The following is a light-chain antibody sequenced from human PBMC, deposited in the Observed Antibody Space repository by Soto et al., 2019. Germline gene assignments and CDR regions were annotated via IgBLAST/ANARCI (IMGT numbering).Light chain of an antibody. V-gene: IGKV1-39*01. Sequence: DIPMTQSPSSLSASVGDRVTITCRASQSISSYLNWYQQKPGKAPKLLIYAASSLQSGVPSRFSGSGSGTDFTLTISSLRPEDFATYYCQHTYSTLWTFGQGTKVEIK. CDR2: AAS. J-gene: IGKJ1*01. CDR1: QSISSY. CDR3: QHTYSTLWT.